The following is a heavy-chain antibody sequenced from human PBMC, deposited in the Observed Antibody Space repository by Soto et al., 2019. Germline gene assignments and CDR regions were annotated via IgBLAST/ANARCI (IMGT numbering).Heavy chain of an antibody. CDR3: VRDLGAT. CDR1: TFTFSNYW. Sequence: PGGSLRLSCAASTFTFSNYWMYSVRQAPGKGLVWVSRINPDGSYTTYADSVKGRFTISRDNAKNTLYLQLNSLRAEDTAVYYCVRDLGATWGQGTLVTVSS. CDR2: INPDGSYT. J-gene: IGHJ5*02. V-gene: IGHV3-74*03.